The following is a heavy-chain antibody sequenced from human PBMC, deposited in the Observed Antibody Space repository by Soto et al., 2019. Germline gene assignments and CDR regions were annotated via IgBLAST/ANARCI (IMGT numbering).Heavy chain of an antibody. V-gene: IGHV3-7*01. CDR3: ATSEGYSFDI. J-gene: IGHJ3*02. CDR1: GFTFSSHW. D-gene: IGHD1-1*01. CDR2: IRQDGREA. Sequence: EVQLVESGGGLVQPGGSLGLSCAASGFTFSSHWMSWVRQAPGKGLEWVANIRQDGREAQYSDTVKGRFTLSRDNDKNSLYLQMNGLSVKDTAVYSGATSEGYSFDIRGQATMVTVSS.